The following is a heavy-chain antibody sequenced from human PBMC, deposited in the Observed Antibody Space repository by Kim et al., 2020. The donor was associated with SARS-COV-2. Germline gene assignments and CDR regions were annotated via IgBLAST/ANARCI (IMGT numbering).Heavy chain of an antibody. Sequence: GGSLRLSCAASGFTFSSYGMHWVRQAPGKGLEWVAVISYDGSNKYYADSVKGRFTISRDNSKNTLYLQMNSLRAEDTAVYYCAKGSPDYGDAFDIWGQGT. J-gene: IGHJ3*02. D-gene: IGHD4-17*01. CDR2: ISYDGSNK. CDR1: GFTFSSYG. CDR3: AKGSPDYGDAFDI. V-gene: IGHV3-30*18.